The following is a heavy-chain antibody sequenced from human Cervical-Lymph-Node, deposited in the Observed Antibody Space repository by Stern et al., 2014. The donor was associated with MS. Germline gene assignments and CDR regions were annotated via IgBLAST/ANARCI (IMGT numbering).Heavy chain of an antibody. CDR3: ARGYPFFDN. V-gene: IGHV1-2*04. CDR1: GYTFTGFF. D-gene: IGHD2-15*01. Sequence: VQLVESGAEVKKPGASVKVSCTASGYTFTGFFLHWVRQAPGQGLEWVGWINPNTGVTKSAQKFQAWVTLTRDTSINTVYMELNRLKSDDTAVFYCARGYPFFDNWGQGTLVTVSS. CDR2: INPNTGVT. J-gene: IGHJ4*02.